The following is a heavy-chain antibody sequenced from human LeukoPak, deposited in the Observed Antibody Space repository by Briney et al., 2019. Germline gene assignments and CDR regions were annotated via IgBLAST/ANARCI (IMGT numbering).Heavy chain of an antibody. CDR1: GFTVSSIY. V-gene: IGHV3-53*01. J-gene: IGHJ4*02. D-gene: IGHD6-13*01. CDR3: ARSWQGAAGIKNYFDY. Sequence: TGGSLRLSCAASGFTVSSIYMSWVRQAPGKGLEWVSIIYSGGSTYYADSVKGRFTISRDNSRNTLYLEMSSLRAEDTAVYYCARSWQGAAGIKNYFDYWGQGTLVTVSS. CDR2: IYSGGST.